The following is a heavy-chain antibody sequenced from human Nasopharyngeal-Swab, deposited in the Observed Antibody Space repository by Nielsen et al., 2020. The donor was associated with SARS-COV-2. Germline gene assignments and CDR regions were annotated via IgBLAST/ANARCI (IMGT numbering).Heavy chain of an antibody. V-gene: IGHV1-18*01. D-gene: IGHD2-2*01. J-gene: IGHJ5*02. CDR3: ATSPGYCSSTSCRGWFDP. Sequence: ASVKVSCKASGYTFISYGISWVRQAPGQGLEWMGWISGYNGDTSYAQNLQGRVTMTTDTSTSTAYMELRSLRSEDTAVYYCATSPGYCSSTSCRGWFDPWGQGTLVTVSS. CDR2: ISGYNGDT. CDR1: GYTFISYG.